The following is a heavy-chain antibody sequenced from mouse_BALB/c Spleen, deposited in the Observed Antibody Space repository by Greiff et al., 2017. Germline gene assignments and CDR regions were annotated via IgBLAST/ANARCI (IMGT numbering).Heavy chain of an antibody. J-gene: IGHJ4*01. CDR3: ARSEYGYYAMDY. CDR1: GFTFSSFG. CDR2: ISSGSSTI. Sequence: EVQGVESGGGLVQPGGSRKLSCAASGFTFSSFGMHWVRQAPEKGLEWVAYISSGSSTIYYADTVKGRFTISRDNPKNTLFLQMTSLRSEDTAMYYCARSEYGYYAMDYWGQGTSVTVSS. V-gene: IGHV5-17*02. D-gene: IGHD2-10*02.